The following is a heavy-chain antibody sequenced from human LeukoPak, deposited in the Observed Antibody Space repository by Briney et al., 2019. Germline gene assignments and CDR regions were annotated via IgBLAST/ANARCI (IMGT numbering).Heavy chain of an antibody. V-gene: IGHV3-7*01. CDR1: GFTFSSYS. CDR3: ARDASGYYDY. J-gene: IGHJ4*02. Sequence: GGSLRLSCAASGFTFSSYSMNWVRQAPGRGLEWVAAIYVDGGQTYFADSVKGRFTISRDSAENSLYLQMDSLRAEDTAVYYCARDASGYYDYWGQGTLVTVSS. CDR2: IYVDGGQT. D-gene: IGHD3-22*01.